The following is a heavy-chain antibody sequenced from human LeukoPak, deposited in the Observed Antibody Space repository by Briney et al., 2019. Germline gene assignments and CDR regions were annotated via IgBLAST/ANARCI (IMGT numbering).Heavy chain of an antibody. Sequence: SETLSLTCAVSGGSLNSYSYYWGWIRQPPGKGLEWIGSINYSGNTYYNPSLKSRVTISVDTSQNQFSLNLSSVTAAETSIHYCAGSYSSTWYSTFDIWGQGTMVTVSS. CDR1: GGSLNSYSYY. J-gene: IGHJ3*02. V-gene: IGHV4-39*01. CDR3: AGSYSSTWYSTFDI. CDR2: INYSGNT. D-gene: IGHD6-13*01.